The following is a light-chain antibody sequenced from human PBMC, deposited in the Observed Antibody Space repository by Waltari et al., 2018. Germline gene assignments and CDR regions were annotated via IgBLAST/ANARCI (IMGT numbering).Light chain of an antibody. V-gene: IGKV1-39*01. CDR2: AAS. CDR3: QQSYSTPIT. CDR1: QSINSF. Sequence: DIQMTQSPSSLSASVGDRVTITCRESQSINSFLNWYQQKPGKAPKLLIYAASSLQSGVPSRFSGSGSGTDFTLIISSLQPEDFATYFCQQSYSTPITFGQGTRLEIK. J-gene: IGKJ5*01.